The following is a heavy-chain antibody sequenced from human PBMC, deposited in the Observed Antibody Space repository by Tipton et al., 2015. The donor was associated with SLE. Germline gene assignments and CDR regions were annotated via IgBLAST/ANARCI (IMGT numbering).Heavy chain of an antibody. V-gene: IGHV4-39*07. CDR1: GGSISSSPYY. CDR3: AIPTVGATGGFDS. J-gene: IGHJ4*01. D-gene: IGHD1-26*01. Sequence: TLSLTCTVSGGSISSSPYYWAWIRQPPGKGLEWIGTVYSGGNTYHIPSLKTRVTISVDTSRNQFSLKLTSETAADTAVYYCAIPTVGATGGFDSWGHGTLVIVSS. CDR2: VYSGGNT.